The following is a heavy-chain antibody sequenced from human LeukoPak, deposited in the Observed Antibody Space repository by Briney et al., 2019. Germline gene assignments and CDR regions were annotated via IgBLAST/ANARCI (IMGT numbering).Heavy chain of an antibody. Sequence: TSETLSLTCAVSGGSISSSNWWSWVRQPPGKGLEWIGEIYHSGSTNYNPSLKSRVTISVDKSKNQFSLKLSSVTAADTAVYYCARNVDTAMVDYFDYWGQGTLVTVSS. CDR3: ARNVDTAMVDYFDY. J-gene: IGHJ4*02. CDR2: IYHSGST. V-gene: IGHV4-4*02. D-gene: IGHD5-18*01. CDR1: GGSISSSNW.